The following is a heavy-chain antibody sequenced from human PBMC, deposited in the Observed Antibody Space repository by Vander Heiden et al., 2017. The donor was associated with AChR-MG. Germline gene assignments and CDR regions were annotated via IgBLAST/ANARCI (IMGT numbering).Heavy chain of an antibody. V-gene: IGHV3-30*18. Sequence: QVQLVESGGGVFQPGGSLGLSCAAYGFSFLTYGMHWVRQTPGKGLEWVAVISYDGSNKYDADSVKGRFTVSRDNFKNTLSLQMNSLRVEDTAVFYCAQGGVSTSSYYTYFDYWGQGTLVTVSS. CDR1: GFSFLTYG. CDR2: ISYDGSNK. J-gene: IGHJ4*02. D-gene: IGHD6-6*01. CDR3: AQGGVSTSSYYTYFDY.